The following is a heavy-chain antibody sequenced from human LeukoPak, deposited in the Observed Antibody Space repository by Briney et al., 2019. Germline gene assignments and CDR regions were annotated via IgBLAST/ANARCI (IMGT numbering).Heavy chain of an antibody. CDR2: ISYDGSDK. D-gene: IGHD1-7*01. J-gene: IGHJ4*02. Sequence: PGRSLRLSCAASGFTFSNYAMHWVRQAPGKGLEWVAIISYDGSDKYYADSVKGRFTISRDNSKNTLYLQMNSLRPEDTAVYYCAKVRVVFNWNYAYYFDYWGQGSQVTVSS. V-gene: IGHV3-30*18. CDR1: GFTFSNYA. CDR3: AKVRVVFNWNYAYYFDY.